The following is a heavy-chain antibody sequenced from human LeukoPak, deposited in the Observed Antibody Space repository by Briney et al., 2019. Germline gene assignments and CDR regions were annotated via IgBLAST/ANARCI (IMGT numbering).Heavy chain of an antibody. CDR3: AREGTTGGYYDY. CDR1: GYTFTSNW. CDR2: IYPGDSDT. V-gene: IGHV5-51*01. D-gene: IGHD1-7*01. J-gene: IGHJ4*02. Sequence: PGESLKISCKGSGYTFTSNWIAWARQMPGKGLEWMGIIYPGDSDTRYGPSFQGQVTISVDKSISTAYLQWSSLKASDSAMYYCAREGTTGGYYDYWGQGTQVTVSS.